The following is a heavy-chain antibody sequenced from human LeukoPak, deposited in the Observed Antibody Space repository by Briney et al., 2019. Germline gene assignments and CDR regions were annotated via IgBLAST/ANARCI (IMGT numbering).Heavy chain of an antibody. Sequence: GASVKVSCKASGGTFSSYAISWVRQAPGQGLEWMGRIIPILGIANYAQKFQGRVTITADKSTSTAYMELSSLRSEDTAVYYCARDLLLGVGAPDHPYDYWGQGTLVTVSS. CDR2: IIPILGIA. CDR1: GGTFSSYA. D-gene: IGHD1-26*01. J-gene: IGHJ4*02. CDR3: ARDLLLGVGAPDHPYDY. V-gene: IGHV1-69*04.